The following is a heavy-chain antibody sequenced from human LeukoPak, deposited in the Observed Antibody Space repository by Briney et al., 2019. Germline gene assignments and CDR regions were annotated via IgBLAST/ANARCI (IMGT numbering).Heavy chain of an antibody. D-gene: IGHD5-18*01. CDR1: GGTFSSYA. Sequence: SVKVSCKASGGTFSSYAISWVRQAPGQGLEWMGGIIPIFGTANYAQKFQGRVTITADESTSTAYMELSSLRSEDTAVYYCARVGLRGYSYGSFDYWGQGTLVTVSS. V-gene: IGHV1-69*13. CDR2: IIPIFGTA. CDR3: ARVGLRGYSYGSFDY. J-gene: IGHJ4*02.